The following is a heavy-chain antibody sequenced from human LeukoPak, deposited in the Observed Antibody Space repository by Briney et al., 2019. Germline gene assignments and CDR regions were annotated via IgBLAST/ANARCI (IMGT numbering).Heavy chain of an antibody. J-gene: IGHJ4*02. D-gene: IGHD6-19*01. CDR2: ISGSGGST. CDR3: ARGGWYNYYYFDY. CDR1: GFSVTNNY. Sequence: GGSLRLSCAVSGFSVTNNYMSWVRQAPGKGLEWVSVISGSGGSTNYADSVKGRFTISRDNSKNTLYLQMNSLRAEDTAVYFCARGGWYNYYYFDYWGQGSLVTVSS. V-gene: IGHV3-23*01.